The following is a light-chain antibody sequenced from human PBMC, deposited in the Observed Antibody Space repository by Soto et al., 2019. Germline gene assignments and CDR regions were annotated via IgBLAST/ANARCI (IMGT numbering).Light chain of an antibody. CDR1: SSNIGAGYD. CDR3: QSYDSSLSGSEVV. Sequence: QSVLTQPPSVSRAPGQRVTISCTGSSSNIGAGYDVHWYQQLPGTAPKLLIYGNSNRPSGVPDRFSGSKSGTSASLAITGLQAEDEADYYCQSYDSSLSGSEVVFGGWTKLTVL. J-gene: IGLJ2*01. V-gene: IGLV1-40*01. CDR2: GNS.